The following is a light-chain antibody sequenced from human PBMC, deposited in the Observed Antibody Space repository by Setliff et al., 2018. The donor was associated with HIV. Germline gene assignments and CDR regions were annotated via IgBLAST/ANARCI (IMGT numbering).Light chain of an antibody. CDR1: SGNVGRYNL. CDR3: CSNTGSNTYV. J-gene: IGLJ1*01. CDR2: QAS. V-gene: IGLV2-23*01. Sequence: QSVLTQPASVSGSPGQSITISCTGASGNVGRYNLVSWYQQQPGKPPKLMIYQASKRPPGVSNRFSGSKSGNTASLTIPGLQAEDEADYYCCSNTGSNTYVFGTGTKVTVL.